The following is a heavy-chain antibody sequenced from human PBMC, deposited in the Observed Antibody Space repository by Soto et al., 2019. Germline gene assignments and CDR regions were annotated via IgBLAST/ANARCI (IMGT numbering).Heavy chain of an antibody. Sequence: SETLSLTCGVSGGSISSGGYSWSWIRQPPGKGREWIGYIYHSGSTYYNPSLKSRVTISVDRSKNQFSLKLSSVTAADTAVYYCARGPMITFGGVILSFDYWGQGTLVT. CDR2: IYHSGST. CDR1: GGSISSGGYS. V-gene: IGHV4-30-2*01. J-gene: IGHJ4*02. CDR3: ARGPMITFGGVILSFDY. D-gene: IGHD3-16*02.